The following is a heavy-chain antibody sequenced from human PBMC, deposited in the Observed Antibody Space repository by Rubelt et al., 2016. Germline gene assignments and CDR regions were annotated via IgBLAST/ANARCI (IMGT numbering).Heavy chain of an antibody. CDR3: ARPSAIDYGDPLPWWFDP. CDR2: VKSDGSNT. J-gene: IGHJ5*02. V-gene: IGHV3-74*01. D-gene: IGHD4-17*01. Sequence: RQAPGKGLVWVSRVKSDGSNTIYADSVKGRFTISRDNAKNSLYLQMNSLRAEDTAVYYCARPSAIDYGDPLPWWFDPWGQGTLVTVSS.